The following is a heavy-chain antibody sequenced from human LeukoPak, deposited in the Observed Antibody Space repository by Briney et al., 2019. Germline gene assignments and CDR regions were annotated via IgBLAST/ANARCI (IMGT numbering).Heavy chain of an antibody. J-gene: IGHJ6*02. CDR2: ISAYNGNT. V-gene: IGHV1-18*01. D-gene: IGHD2-15*01. Sequence: ASVKVSCTASGYTFTSYGISWVRQAPGQGLEWMGWISAYNGNTNYAQKLQGRVTMTTDTSTSTAYMELRSLRSDDTAVYYCARAHGVAATFDYYYYGMDVWGQGTTVTVSS. CDR1: GYTFTSYG. CDR3: ARAHGVAATFDYYYYGMDV.